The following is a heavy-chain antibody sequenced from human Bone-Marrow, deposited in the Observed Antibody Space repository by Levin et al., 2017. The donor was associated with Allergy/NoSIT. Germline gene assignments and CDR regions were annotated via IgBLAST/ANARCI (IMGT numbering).Heavy chain of an antibody. J-gene: IGHJ3*02. Sequence: PSETLSLTCAVSGGSISSPNWWNWVRQPPGQGLEWIGEIYHDGTTNYNPSLKSRVTISVDKSKNQFSLRLNYVTAADTAVYYCAREGALISVAGGAYDSLDSWGQGTMVTVSS. CDR2: IYHDGTT. CDR1: GGSISSPNW. V-gene: IGHV4-4*02. D-gene: IGHD2-15*01. CDR3: AREGALISVAGGAYDSLDS.